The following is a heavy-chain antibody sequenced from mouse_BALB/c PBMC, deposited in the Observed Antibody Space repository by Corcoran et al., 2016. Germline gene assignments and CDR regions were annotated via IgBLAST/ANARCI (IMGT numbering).Heavy chain of an antibody. Sequence: EVQLQQSGAELVQPGASVTLSCTASGFNIKDTYMHWVKQRPAQGLEWIGRIDPANGNTKYDPKFQGKATITADTSSNTAYLQLSSLTSEDTAVYYCARWDWYFDVWGAGTTVTVSS. CDR3: ARWDWYFDV. CDR1: GFNIKDTY. CDR2: IDPANGNT. J-gene: IGHJ1*01. V-gene: IGHV14-3*02.